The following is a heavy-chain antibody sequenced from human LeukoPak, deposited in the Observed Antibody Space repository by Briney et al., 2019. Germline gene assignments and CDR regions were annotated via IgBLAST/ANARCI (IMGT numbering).Heavy chain of an antibody. CDR2: ISWNSGSI. D-gene: IGHD5-12*01. Sequence: PGGSLRLSCAASGFTFDDYAMHWVRQAPGKGLEWVSGISWNSGSIGYADSVKGRFTISRDNAKNSLYLQMNSLRAEDTALYYCAKAAVATITSAFDIWGQGTMVTVSS. CDR3: AKAAVATITSAFDI. V-gene: IGHV3-9*01. CDR1: GFTFDDYA. J-gene: IGHJ3*02.